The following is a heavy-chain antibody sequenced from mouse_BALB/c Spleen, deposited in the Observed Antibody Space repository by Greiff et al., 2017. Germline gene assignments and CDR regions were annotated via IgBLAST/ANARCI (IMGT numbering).Heavy chain of an antibody. D-gene: IGHD1-2*01. J-gene: IGHJ4*01. CDR2: IWAGGST. V-gene: IGHV2-9*02. CDR3: ASRLRPSYYYAMDY. Sequence: VQRVESGPGLVAPSQSLSITCTVSGFSLTSYGVHWVRQPPGKGLEWLGVIWAGGSTNYNSALMSRLSISKDNSKSQVFLKMNSLQTDDTAMYYCASRLRPSYYYAMDYWGQGTSVTVSS. CDR1: GFSLTSYG.